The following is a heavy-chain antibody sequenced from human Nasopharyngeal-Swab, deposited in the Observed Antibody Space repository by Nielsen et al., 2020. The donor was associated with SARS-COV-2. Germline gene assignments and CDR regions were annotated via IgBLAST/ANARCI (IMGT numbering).Heavy chain of an antibody. Sequence: GSLRLSCTVSGGSISSSSYYWVWIRQPPGKGLEWIGSIYYSGSTYYNPSLKSRVTISVDTSKNQFSLKLSSVTAADTAVYYCATFEYSSSSAAFDIWGQGTMVTVSS. CDR3: ATFEYSSSSAAFDI. CDR2: IYYSGST. D-gene: IGHD6-6*01. CDR1: GGSISSSSYY. J-gene: IGHJ3*02. V-gene: IGHV4-39*07.